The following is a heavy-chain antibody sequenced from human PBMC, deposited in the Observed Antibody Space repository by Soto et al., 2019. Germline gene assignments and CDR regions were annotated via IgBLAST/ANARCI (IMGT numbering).Heavy chain of an antibody. V-gene: IGHV1-18*01. D-gene: IGHD3-16*01. Sequence: QVQLVQSGAEMKKPGASVKVSCKASGYTFTSYGMSWVRQAPGQGLERMGWISPYNDNTNYAEKLQGRITMTTDTSTSTAYMELRSLRSDDTAVYYCARDNRSPTPPFRGDYWGQGTLVTVSS. CDR3: ARDNRSPTPPFRGDY. CDR1: GYTFTSYG. J-gene: IGHJ4*02. CDR2: ISPYNDNT.